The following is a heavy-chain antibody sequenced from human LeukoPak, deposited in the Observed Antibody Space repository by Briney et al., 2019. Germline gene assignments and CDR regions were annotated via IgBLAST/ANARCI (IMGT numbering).Heavy chain of an antibody. D-gene: IGHD3-16*01. CDR3: ARDRGSYSDY. CDR2: VNTDGSTP. Sequence: GGSLRLSCAASGFTFSSYWMHWVRQAPGKGLVWVSRVNTDGSTPTYADSVKGRFTISRDNAKNTLYLQMNSLRAEDTAVYYCARDRGSYSDYWSQGTLVTVSS. CDR1: GFTFSSYW. J-gene: IGHJ4*02. V-gene: IGHV3-74*01.